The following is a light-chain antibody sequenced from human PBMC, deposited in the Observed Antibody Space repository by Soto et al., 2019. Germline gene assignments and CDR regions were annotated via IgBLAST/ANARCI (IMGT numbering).Light chain of an antibody. CDR1: SGSIASNY. Sequence: NFMLTQPHSVSESPGKTATISCTRSSGSIASNYVQWYQQRPGSAPTTVIYEDNQRPSGVPDRFSGSIDSSSNSASLTISGLKTEDEADYYCQSDDGAWVFGGGTKLTVL. CDR3: QSDDGAWV. J-gene: IGLJ3*02. CDR2: EDN. V-gene: IGLV6-57*04.